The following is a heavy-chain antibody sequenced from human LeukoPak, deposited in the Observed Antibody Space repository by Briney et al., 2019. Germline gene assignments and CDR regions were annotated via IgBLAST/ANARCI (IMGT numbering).Heavy chain of an antibody. CDR2: IYYSGST. CDR1: GGSISSYY. CDR3: ARLDSRDSSGYYYLFDY. D-gene: IGHD3-22*01. J-gene: IGHJ4*02. V-gene: IGHV4-59*12. Sequence: PSETLSLTCTVSGGSISSYYWSWIRQPPGKGLEWIGYIYYSGSTNYNPSLKSRVTISVDTSKNQFSLKLSSVTAADTAVYYCARLDSRDSSGYYYLFDYWGQGTLVTVSS.